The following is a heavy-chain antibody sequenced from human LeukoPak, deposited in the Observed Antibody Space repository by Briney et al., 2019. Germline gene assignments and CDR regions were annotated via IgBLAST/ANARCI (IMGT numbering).Heavy chain of an antibody. Sequence: PGGSLRLSCAASGFTFSCYAMSWVRQAPGKWLEWVSAISGSGGSTYYADSVKGRFTISRDNSKNTLYLQMNSLRAEDTAVYYCAKYCSSTSCSFDYWSQGTLVTVSS. CDR2: ISGSGGST. D-gene: IGHD2-2*01. CDR3: AKYCSSTSCSFDY. J-gene: IGHJ4*02. CDR1: GFTFSCYA. V-gene: IGHV3-23*01.